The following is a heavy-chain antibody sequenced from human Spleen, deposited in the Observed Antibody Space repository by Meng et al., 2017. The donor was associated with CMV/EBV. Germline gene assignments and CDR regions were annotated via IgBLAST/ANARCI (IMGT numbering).Heavy chain of an antibody. CDR3: AKDIRGSYYDDYYTMDV. J-gene: IGHJ6*02. V-gene: IGHV3-23*01. CDR2: ISGSGGST. Sequence: GGSLRLSCAASGFTFSSYAMSWVRQAPGKGLEWVSAISGSGGSTYYADSVKGRFTISRNNAKNSLYLQMNSLRAEDTALYYCAKDIRGSYYDDYYTMDVWGQGTTVTVSS. CDR1: GFTFSSYA. D-gene: IGHD1-26*01.